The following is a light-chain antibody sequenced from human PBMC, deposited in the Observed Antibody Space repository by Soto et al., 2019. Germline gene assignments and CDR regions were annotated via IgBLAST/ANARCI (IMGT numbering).Light chain of an antibody. Sequence: DIVMTQSPDSLAVSLGERATINCKSSQSVLHSSNNKNYLAWYQQKPGQPPKLLIYWASTRESGVPDRFSGSGSGTDFTLTIRSLQAEDVAVYYCQQCYSTPYTFGQGTKLEIK. CDR3: QQCYSTPYT. CDR1: QSVLHSSNNKNY. V-gene: IGKV4-1*01. CDR2: WAS. J-gene: IGKJ2*01.